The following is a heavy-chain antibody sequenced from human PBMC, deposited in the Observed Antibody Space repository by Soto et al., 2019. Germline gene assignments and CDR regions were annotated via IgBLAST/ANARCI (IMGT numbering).Heavy chain of an antibody. D-gene: IGHD3-22*01. V-gene: IGHV1-2*04. CDR1: GYTFTGYY. J-gene: IGHJ4*02. Sequence: ASVKVSCKASGYTFTGYYMHWVRQAPGQGLEWMGWINPNSGGTNYAQKFQGWVTMTRDTSISTAYMELSRLRSDDTAVYYCAREPYDSSGYLFDYWGQGTLVTVSS. CDR2: INPNSGGT. CDR3: AREPYDSSGYLFDY.